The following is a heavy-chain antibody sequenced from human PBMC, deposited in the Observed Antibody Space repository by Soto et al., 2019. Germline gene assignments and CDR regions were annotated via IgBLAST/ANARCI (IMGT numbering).Heavy chain of an antibody. D-gene: IGHD6-19*01. CDR3: ARVWDLSSCWYVY. V-gene: IGHV1-69*13. CDR2: IIPIFGTA. CDR1: GGTFSSYA. J-gene: IGHJ4*02. Sequence: ASVKVSCKASGGTFSSYAICWVRQAPGQGLEWMGGIIPIFGTANYAQKFQGRVTITADESTSTAYMELSSLRSEDTAVYYCARVWDLSSCWYVYWGQGTLVTVSS.